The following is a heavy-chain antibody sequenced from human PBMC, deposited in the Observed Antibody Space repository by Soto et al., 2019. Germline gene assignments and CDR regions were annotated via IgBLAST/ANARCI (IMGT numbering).Heavy chain of an antibody. J-gene: IGHJ4*02. D-gene: IGHD3-22*01. Sequence: ASVKVSFKASGYTFTGYYMHWVRQAPGQGLEWMGWINPNSGGTNYAQKFQGRVTMTRDTSISTAYMELSRLRSDDTAVYYCARFKVDSSGYYSWGQGTLVTVSS. CDR2: INPNSGGT. V-gene: IGHV1-2*02. CDR3: ARFKVDSSGYYS. CDR1: GYTFTGYY.